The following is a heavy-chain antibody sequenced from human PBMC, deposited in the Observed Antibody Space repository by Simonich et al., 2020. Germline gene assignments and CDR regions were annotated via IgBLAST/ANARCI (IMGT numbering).Heavy chain of an antibody. CDR1: GGSFSGYY. J-gene: IGHJ3*02. V-gene: IGHV4-34*01. D-gene: IGHD1-1*01. Sequence: QVQLQQWGAGLLKPSETLSLTCAVYGGSFSGYYWSWIRQPPGKGLEWIGEINHSGSPNYNPSLKSLVTISVDTSKNQFPLKLSSVTAADTAVYYCARGKGWKNAFDIWGQGTMVTVSS. CDR2: INHSGSP. CDR3: ARGKGWKNAFDI.